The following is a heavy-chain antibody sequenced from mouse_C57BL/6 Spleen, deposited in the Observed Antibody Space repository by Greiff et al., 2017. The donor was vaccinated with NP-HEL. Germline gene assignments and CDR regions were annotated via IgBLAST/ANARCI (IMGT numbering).Heavy chain of an antibody. Sequence: QVQLQQSGAELVMPGASVKLSCKASGYTFTSYWMHWVKQRPGQGLEWIGEIDPSDSYTNYNQKFKGKFTLTVDKSSSTAYMQLSSLTSEDSAVYYCARYYGNYVGFDYWGQGTTLTVSS. V-gene: IGHV1-69*01. CDR2: IDPSDSYT. CDR1: GYTFTSYW. D-gene: IGHD2-1*01. J-gene: IGHJ2*01. CDR3: ARYYGNYVGFDY.